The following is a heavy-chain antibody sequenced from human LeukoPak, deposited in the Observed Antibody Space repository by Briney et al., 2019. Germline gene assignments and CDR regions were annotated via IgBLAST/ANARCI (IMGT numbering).Heavy chain of an antibody. CDR1: GFSLSTYQ. D-gene: IGHD2-2*01. CDR2: ISSAGNTE. V-gene: IGHV3-48*03. Sequence: GGSLRLSCAASGFSLSTYQMNWVRQAPGKGLEWVSHISSAGNTEYYADGVRGRLTMSRDNAKNSLYLQMNGMTAEDTALYYCARRLVTAGITDFFDSWGQGTLVTVSS. J-gene: IGHJ4*02. CDR3: ARRLVTAGITDFFDS.